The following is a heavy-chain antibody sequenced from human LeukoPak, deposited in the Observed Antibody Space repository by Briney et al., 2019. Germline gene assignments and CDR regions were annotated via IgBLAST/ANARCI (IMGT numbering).Heavy chain of an antibody. CDR2: IRYDGSKK. CDR1: GFTFSSYG. J-gene: IGHJ4*02. Sequence: GGSLRLSCAASGFTFSSYGIHWVRQAPGKGLEWVAFIRYDGSKKYFADSVKGRFTISRDNSKNTLYLQMNSLRAEDTAVYYCARGYCSGGSCSKYDYWGQGTLVTVSS. V-gene: IGHV3-30*02. D-gene: IGHD2-15*01. CDR3: ARGYCSGGSCSKYDY.